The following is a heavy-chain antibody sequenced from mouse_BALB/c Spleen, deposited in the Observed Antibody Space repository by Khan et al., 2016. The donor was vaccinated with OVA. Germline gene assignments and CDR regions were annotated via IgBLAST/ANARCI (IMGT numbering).Heavy chain of an antibody. CDR1: GYTFTSYW. D-gene: IGHD1-3*01. Sequence: QIQLVQSGAELAKPGASVKMSCKASGYTFTSYWMHWVKQRPGQGLEWIGNINPSTGYTEYNQKFKDKATLTADKSSSTAYMQLSSLTSEASAAYYCANTDRSSAWFAYWGQGTLVTVSA. J-gene: IGHJ3*01. V-gene: IGHV1-7*01. CDR2: INPSTGYT. CDR3: ANTDRSSAWFAY.